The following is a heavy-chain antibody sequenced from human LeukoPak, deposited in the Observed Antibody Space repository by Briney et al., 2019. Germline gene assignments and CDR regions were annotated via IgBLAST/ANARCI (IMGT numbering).Heavy chain of an antibody. J-gene: IGHJ4*02. D-gene: IGHD2-2*01. V-gene: IGHV4-4*02. CDR3: ARVRSTSCFPHYDY. CDR1: GGSISSSNW. Sequence: SETLSLTCAVSGGSISSSNWWSWVRQPPGKGLEWIGEIYHSGSTNYNPSLKSRVTISVDTSKNQFSLKLSSVAAADTAVYYCARVRSTSCFPHYDYWGQGTLVTVSS. CDR2: IYHSGST.